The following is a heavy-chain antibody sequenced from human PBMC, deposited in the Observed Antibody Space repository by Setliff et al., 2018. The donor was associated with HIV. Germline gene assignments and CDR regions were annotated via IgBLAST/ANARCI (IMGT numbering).Heavy chain of an antibody. CDR2: IYYSGST. D-gene: IGHD1-26*01. Sequence: SETLSLTCTVSGGSISSYYWSWIRQPPGKGLEWIGYIYYSGSTNYSPSLKSRVTISVDTSKNQFSLKLSSVTAADTAVYYCARDRVGGNYYYMDVWGKGTTVTVSS. V-gene: IGHV4-59*01. CDR3: ARDRVGGNYYYMDV. CDR1: GGSISSYY. J-gene: IGHJ6*03.